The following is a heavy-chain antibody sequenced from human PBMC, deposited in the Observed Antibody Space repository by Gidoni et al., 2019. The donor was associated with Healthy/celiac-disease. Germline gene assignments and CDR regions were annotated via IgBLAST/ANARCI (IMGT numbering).Heavy chain of an antibody. V-gene: IGHV4-39*01. J-gene: IGHJ4*02. CDR1: GGSISSSSYY. CDR2: IYYSGST. Sequence: QLQLQESGPGLVKPSETLSLPCTVSGGSISSSSYYWGWIRQPPGKGLEWIGSIYYSGSTYYNPSLKSRVTISVDTSKNQFSLKLSSVTAADTAVYYCASTPLVYGDADYFDYWGQGTLVTVSS. CDR3: ASTPLVYGDADYFDY. D-gene: IGHD4-17*01.